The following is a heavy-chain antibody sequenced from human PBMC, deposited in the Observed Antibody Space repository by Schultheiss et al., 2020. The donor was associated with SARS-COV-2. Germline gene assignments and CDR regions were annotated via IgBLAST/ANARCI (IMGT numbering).Heavy chain of an antibody. V-gene: IGHV4-38-2*01. Sequence: SETLSLTCAVSGYSISSGYYWGWIRQPPGKGLEWIGSIYHSGSTYYNPSLKSRVTISVDTSKKQFFLKLSSVTAADTAVYYCARGGSLKWAFGYWGQGTLVTVSS. D-gene: IGHD2-15*01. CDR1: GYSISSGYY. J-gene: IGHJ4*02. CDR2: IYHSGST. CDR3: ARGGSLKWAFGY.